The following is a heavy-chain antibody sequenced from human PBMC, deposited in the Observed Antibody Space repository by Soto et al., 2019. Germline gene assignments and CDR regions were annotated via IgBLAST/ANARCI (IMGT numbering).Heavy chain of an antibody. CDR3: ARASVLRGLTMPDAFDI. D-gene: IGHD3-3*01. CDR1: GGSIIIGGYY. V-gene: IGHV4-31*03. Sequence: LSLTCTVSGGSIIIGGYYWSWIRQHPGKGLGWIGYIYYSGSTYYNPSLKSRVTVSVDTSKNQFSLKLSSVTAADTAVYYCARASVLRGLTMPDAFDIWGQGTMVTVSS. J-gene: IGHJ3*02. CDR2: IYYSGST.